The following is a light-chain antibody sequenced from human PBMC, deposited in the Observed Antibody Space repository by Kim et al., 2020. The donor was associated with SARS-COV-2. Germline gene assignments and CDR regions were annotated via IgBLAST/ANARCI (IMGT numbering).Light chain of an antibody. CDR1: QSVTNNY. CDR3: QQYGGSPPYT. CDR2: GAS. V-gene: IGKV3-20*01. Sequence: SPGESATLSCRASQSVTNNYLAWYQQKPGQAPRLLIYGASSRAAGIPDRFRGRGSGTDFSLTISTLEPEDFAVYYCQQYGGSPPYTFGQGTKLE. J-gene: IGKJ2*01.